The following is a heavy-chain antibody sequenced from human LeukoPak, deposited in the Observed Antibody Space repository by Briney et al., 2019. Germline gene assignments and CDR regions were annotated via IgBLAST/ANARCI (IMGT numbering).Heavy chain of an antibody. Sequence: ASVKVSCKAPGYTFTGYYMHWVRQAPGKGLEWMGGFDPEDGETIYAQKFQGRVTMTEDTSTDTAYMELSSLRSEDTAVYYCARDGVAVAPRGNWFDPWGQGTLVTVSS. CDR2: FDPEDGET. D-gene: IGHD6-19*01. J-gene: IGHJ5*02. CDR1: GYTFTGYY. V-gene: IGHV1-24*01. CDR3: ARDGVAVAPRGNWFDP.